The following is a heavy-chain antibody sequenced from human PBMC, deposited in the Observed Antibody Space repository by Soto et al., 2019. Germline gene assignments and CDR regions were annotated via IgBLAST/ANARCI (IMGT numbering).Heavy chain of an antibody. CDR2: IWYDGSNK. J-gene: IGHJ4*02. CDR3: ARQRDSPYFDY. V-gene: IGHV3-33*01. CDR1: GFTFSSYG. D-gene: IGHD1-1*01. Sequence: PGGSLRLSCAASGFTFSSYGMHWVRQAPGKGLEWAAVIWYDGSNKYYADSVKGRFTISRDNSKNTLYLQMNSLRAEDTAVYYCARQRDSPYFDYWGQGTLVTVSS.